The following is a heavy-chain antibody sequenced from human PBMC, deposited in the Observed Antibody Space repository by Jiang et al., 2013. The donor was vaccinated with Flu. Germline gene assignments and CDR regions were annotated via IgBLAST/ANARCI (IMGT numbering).Heavy chain of an antibody. CDR1: GGSFSGYY. J-gene: IGHJ6*02. CDR3: ARGQTLGV. D-gene: IGHD2/OR15-2a*01. CDR2: INHSGST. V-gene: IGHV4-34*01. Sequence: LLKPSETLSLTCAVYGGSFSGYYWSWIRQPPGKGLEWIGEINHSGSTNYNPSLKSRVTISVDTSKNQFSLKLSSVTAADTAVYYCARGQTLGVWGQGTTVTVSS.